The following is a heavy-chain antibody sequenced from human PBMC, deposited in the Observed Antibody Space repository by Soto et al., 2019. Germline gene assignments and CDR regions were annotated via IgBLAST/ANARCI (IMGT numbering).Heavy chain of an antibody. CDR3: ASRNWNSIRFDY. Sequence: SETLSLTCTVSGCSISSYYWSWIRQPPGKGLEWIGYIYYSGSTNYNPSLKSRVTISVDTSKNQFSLKLSSVTAADTVVYYCASRNWNSIRFDYWGQGTLVTVSS. D-gene: IGHD1-7*01. V-gene: IGHV4-59*08. CDR2: IYYSGST. J-gene: IGHJ4*02. CDR1: GCSISSYY.